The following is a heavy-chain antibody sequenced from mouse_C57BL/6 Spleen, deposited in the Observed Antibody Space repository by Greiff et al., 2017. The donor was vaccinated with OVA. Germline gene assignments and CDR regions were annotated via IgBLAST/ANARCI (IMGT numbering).Heavy chain of an antibody. V-gene: IGHV5-17*01. CDR1: GFTFSDYG. Sequence: EVMLVESGGGLVKPGGSLKLSCAASGFTFSDYGMHWVRQAPEKGLEWVAYISSGSSTIYYADTVKGRFTISRDNAKNTLFLHMTSLRSEDTAMYYCARSYFDYWGQGTTRTGSS. CDR2: ISSGSSTI. J-gene: IGHJ2*01. CDR3: ARSYFDY.